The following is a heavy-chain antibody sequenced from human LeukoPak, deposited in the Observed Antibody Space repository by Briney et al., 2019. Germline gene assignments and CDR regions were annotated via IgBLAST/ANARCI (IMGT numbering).Heavy chain of an antibody. CDR2: INPSGGST. J-gene: IGHJ3*02. CDR3: ARIGFDAFDI. CDR1: GYTFTSYY. V-gene: IGHV1-46*01. Sequence: ASVKVSSKASGYTFTSYYMHWVRQAPGQGLEWMGIINPSGGSTSYAQKFQGRVTMTRDTSTSTVYMELSSLRSEDTAVYDCARIGFDAFDIWGQGTMVTVSS.